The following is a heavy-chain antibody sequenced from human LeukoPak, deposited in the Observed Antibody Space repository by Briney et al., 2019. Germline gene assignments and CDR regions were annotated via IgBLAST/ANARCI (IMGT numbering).Heavy chain of an antibody. Sequence: PSETLSLTCAVYGGSFSGYYWSWIRQPPGKGLEWIGEINHSGSTNYNPSLKSRVTIPVDTSKNQFSLKLSSVTAADTAVYYCARVGYSSPPRYYYYMDVWGKGTTVTVSS. V-gene: IGHV4-34*01. CDR3: ARVGYSSPPRYYYYMDV. CDR2: INHSGST. D-gene: IGHD6-13*01. CDR1: GGSFSGYY. J-gene: IGHJ6*03.